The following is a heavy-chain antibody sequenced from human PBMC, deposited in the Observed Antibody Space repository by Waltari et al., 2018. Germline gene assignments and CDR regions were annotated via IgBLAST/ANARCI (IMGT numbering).Heavy chain of an antibody. Sequence: QVQLVQSGAEVKKPGSSVKVSCKASGGTFSSYAISWVRQAPGQGLEWMGGIIPIVGTANYAQKFQGRVTITADESTSTAYMELSSLRSEDTAVYYCARRGGYSPYYYYYYGMDVWGQGTTVTVSS. CDR3: ARRGGYSPYYYYYYGMDV. CDR2: IIPIVGTA. D-gene: IGHD2-15*01. J-gene: IGHJ6*02. V-gene: IGHV1-69*01. CDR1: GGTFSSYA.